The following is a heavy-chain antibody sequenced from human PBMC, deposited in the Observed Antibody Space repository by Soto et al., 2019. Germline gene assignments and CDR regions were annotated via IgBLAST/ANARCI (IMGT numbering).Heavy chain of an antibody. V-gene: IGHV4-34*01. J-gene: IGHJ3*02. Sequence: SETLSLTCAVYGGSFSGYYWSWIRQPPGKGLEWIGEINHSGSTNYNPSLKSRVTISVDTSKNQFSLKLSSVTAADTAVYYCARITYYDFWSGYLVGAFDIWGQGTMVTVSS. CDR1: GGSFSGYY. D-gene: IGHD3-3*01. CDR2: INHSGST. CDR3: ARITYYDFWSGYLVGAFDI.